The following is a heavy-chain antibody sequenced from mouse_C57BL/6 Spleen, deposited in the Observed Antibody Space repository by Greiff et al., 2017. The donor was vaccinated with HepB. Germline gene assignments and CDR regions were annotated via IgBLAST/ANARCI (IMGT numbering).Heavy chain of an antibody. V-gene: IGHV1-54*01. Sequence: VQLQQSGAELVRPGTSVKVSCKASGYAFTNYLIEWVKQRPGQGLEWIGVINPGSGGTNYNEKFKGKATLTADKSSSTAYMQLSSLTSEDSAVYFCARERVYDGYYEGGAMDYWGQGTSVTVSS. D-gene: IGHD2-3*01. CDR1: GYAFTNYL. CDR2: INPGSGGT. CDR3: ARERVYDGYYEGGAMDY. J-gene: IGHJ4*01.